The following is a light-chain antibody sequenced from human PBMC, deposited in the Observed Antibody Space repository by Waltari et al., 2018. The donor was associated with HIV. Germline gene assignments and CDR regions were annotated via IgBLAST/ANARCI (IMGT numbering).Light chain of an antibody. CDR2: LGS. Sequence: DIVMTQSPVALFVTPGEPASISCRSRQSLLKSTGYMYLDWYLQKPGQAPQLLIYLGSNRASGVPDRFSASGSATDFTMKISRVEAEDVGVYYCMQALETPLTFGGGTKVEI. V-gene: IGKV2-28*01. CDR3: MQALETPLT. J-gene: IGKJ4*01. CDR1: QSLLKSTGYMY.